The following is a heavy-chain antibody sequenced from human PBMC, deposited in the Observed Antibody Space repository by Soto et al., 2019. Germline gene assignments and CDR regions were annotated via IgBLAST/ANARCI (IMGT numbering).Heavy chain of an antibody. J-gene: IGHJ4*02. Sequence: SVTLSLTCAVDGGYLSGNCWGWIRQPPGKGLEWIGETHHSGSTAYNPSLKSRVTISVDTSRNQFSLKLNSVTAADTAVYYCARTTAAIHLNYWSQGTLVTVSS. D-gene: IGHD2-21*02. CDR2: THHSGST. CDR1: GGYLSGNC. CDR3: ARTTAAIHLNY. V-gene: IGHV4-34*01.